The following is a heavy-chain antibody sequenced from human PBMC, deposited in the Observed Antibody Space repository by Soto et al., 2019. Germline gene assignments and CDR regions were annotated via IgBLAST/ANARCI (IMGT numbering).Heavy chain of an antibody. V-gene: IGHV4-61*08. CDR2: IYYSGNT. CDR1: GDSVTSGDYY. Sequence: SETLSLTCTVSGDSVTSGDYYWSWIWQPPGKGLEWIGYIYYSGNTNYSPSLKSRVAISLDTSHNQFSLKLSSVTAADTAVYYCARGIEAWAYYYGMDVWGQGTTVTVSS. J-gene: IGHJ6*02. CDR3: ARGIEAWAYYYGMDV. D-gene: IGHD1-26*01.